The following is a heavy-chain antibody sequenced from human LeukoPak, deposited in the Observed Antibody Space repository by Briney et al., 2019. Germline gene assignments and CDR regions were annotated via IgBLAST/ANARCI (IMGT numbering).Heavy chain of an antibody. CDR3: ARGIGTGGSGEYYFDY. J-gene: IGHJ4*02. D-gene: IGHD3-10*01. CDR2: MDSNSGDT. V-gene: IGHV1-8*01. Sequence: ASVKVSCKASGFTFTSYDIIWVRQATGQGLEWMGWMDSNSGDTGYAQKFQGRVTLTRNTSINTAYMHLYSLTSEDTAVYYCARGIGTGGSGEYYFDYWGQGTLVTVSS. CDR1: GFTFTSYD.